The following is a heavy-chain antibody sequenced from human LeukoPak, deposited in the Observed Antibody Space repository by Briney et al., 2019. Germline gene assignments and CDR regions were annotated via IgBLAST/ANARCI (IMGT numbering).Heavy chain of an antibody. D-gene: IGHD3-10*01. CDR3: TTELVWFGVLAH. CDR2: IRTKANSYTT. CDR1: GFTFSDHY. Sequence: GGSLRLSCAASGFTFSDHYMDWVRQAPGKGLEWVGRIRTKANSYTTDSAASVKGRFSVSRDDSKNSLYLQMNSLQTEDTGVYYCTTELVWFGVLAHWGQGTLATVSS. J-gene: IGHJ4*02. V-gene: IGHV3-72*01.